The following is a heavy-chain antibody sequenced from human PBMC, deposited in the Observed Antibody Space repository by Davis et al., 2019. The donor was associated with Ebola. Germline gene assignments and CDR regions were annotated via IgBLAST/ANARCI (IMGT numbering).Heavy chain of an antibody. CDR3: ARGGITMTVVPRDYYYGLDV. J-gene: IGHJ6*02. V-gene: IGHV1-2*06. D-gene: IGHD3-22*01. CDR2: INPNSGGT. CDR1: GYTSTGYY. Sequence: AASVKVSCKASGYTSTGYYMHWVRQAPGQGLEWMGRINPNSGGTNYAQKFQGRVTMTRDTSISTAYMELSRLRSDDTAVYYCARGGITMTVVPRDYYYGLDVWGQGTTVTVSS.